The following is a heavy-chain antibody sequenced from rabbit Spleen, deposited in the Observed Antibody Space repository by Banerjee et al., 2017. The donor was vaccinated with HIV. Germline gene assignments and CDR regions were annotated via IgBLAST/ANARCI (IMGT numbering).Heavy chain of an antibody. J-gene: IGHJ4*01. CDR3: ASNHPYARSSGDDFLFTL. CDR2: IYTGDGST. D-gene: IGHD1-1*01. V-gene: IGHV1S47*01. Sequence: QEQLEETGGGLVQPGGSLTLSCKASGFDFSSSYMNWVRQAPGKGLEWIGIIYTGDGSTDYASWVNGRFTISSDNAQNTVDLQMNSLTAADTATYFCASNHPYARSSGDDFLFTLWGQGTLVTVS. CDR1: GFDFSSSY.